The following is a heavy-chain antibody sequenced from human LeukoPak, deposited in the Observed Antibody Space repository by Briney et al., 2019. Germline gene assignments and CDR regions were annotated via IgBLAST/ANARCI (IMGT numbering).Heavy chain of an antibody. CDR3: ARHWDGITMIVWFDY. CDR2: INHSGST. CDR1: GGSFSGYY. J-gene: IGHJ4*02. V-gene: IGHV4-34*01. Sequence: SETLSLTCDVYGGSFSGYYWSWIRQPPEKGLEWIGEINHSGSTNYNPSLKSRVTISVDTSKNQFSLKLSSVTAADTAVYYCARHWDGITMIVWFDYWGQGTLVTVSS. D-gene: IGHD3-22*01.